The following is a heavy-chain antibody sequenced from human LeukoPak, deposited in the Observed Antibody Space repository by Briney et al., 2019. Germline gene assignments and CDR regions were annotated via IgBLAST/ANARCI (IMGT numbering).Heavy chain of an antibody. V-gene: IGHV3-30*18. D-gene: IGHD3-9*01. CDR1: GFTFSSYG. CDR2: ISYDGSNK. Sequence: GGSLRLSCAASGFTFSSYGMHWVRQAPGKGLEWVAAISYDGSNKYYADSVKGRFTISRDNSKNTLYLQMNSLRAEDTAVYYCAKDHGYYDILTGFRIQNYFDYWGQGTLVTVSS. J-gene: IGHJ4*02. CDR3: AKDHGYYDILTGFRIQNYFDY.